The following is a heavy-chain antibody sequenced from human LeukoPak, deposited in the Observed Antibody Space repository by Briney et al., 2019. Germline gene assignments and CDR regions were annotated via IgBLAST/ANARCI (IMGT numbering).Heavy chain of an antibody. Sequence: PGGSLRLSCAASGFTFSTYAMTWVRQAPGKGLEWVSLINRGDDVTYYADSVKGRFTISRDSSKNTLYLQMHSLRAEDTAVYYCAARPGEVAVPYDYWGQGTLVTVSS. CDR1: GFTFSTYA. V-gene: IGHV3-23*01. J-gene: IGHJ4*02. CDR2: INRGDDVT. D-gene: IGHD2-15*01. CDR3: AARPGEVAVPYDY.